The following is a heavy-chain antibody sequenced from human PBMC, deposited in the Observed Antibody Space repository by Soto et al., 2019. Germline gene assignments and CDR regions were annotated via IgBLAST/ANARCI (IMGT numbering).Heavy chain of an antibody. J-gene: IGHJ4*02. D-gene: IGHD3-3*01. CDR1: GFTFSIYG. CDR2: ISYDGSNK. V-gene: IGHV3-30*18. CDR3: AKGYDFWSGYLDY. Sequence: PGGSLRLSCAASGFTFSIYGMQWVRHAPGKGLEWVAVISYDGSNKYYADSVKGRFTISRDNSKNTLYLQMNSLRAEDTAVYHCAKGYDFWSGYLDYWGQGTLVTVSS.